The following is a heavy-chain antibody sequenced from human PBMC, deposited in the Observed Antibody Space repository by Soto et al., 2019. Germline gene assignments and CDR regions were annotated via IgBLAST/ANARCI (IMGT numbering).Heavy chain of an antibody. J-gene: IGHJ4*02. V-gene: IGHV1-24*01. CDR3: ATVYYGSGSYWRYDYFDY. CDR1: GYTLNELS. Sequence: ASVKVSCKVSGYTLNELSMHWVRQAPGKGLEWMGGFDPEDGETIYAQKFQGRVTMTEDTSTDTAYMELSSLRSEDTAVYYCATVYYGSGSYWRYDYFDYWGQGTLVTVS. D-gene: IGHD3-10*01. CDR2: FDPEDGET.